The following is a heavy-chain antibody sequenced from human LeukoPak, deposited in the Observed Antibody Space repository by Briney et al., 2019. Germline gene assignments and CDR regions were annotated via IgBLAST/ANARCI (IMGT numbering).Heavy chain of an antibody. Sequence: ASVKVSCKASGYTFTGYYMHWVRQAPGQGLEWMGWINPNSGGTNYAQKFQGRVTVTRDTSISTAYMELSRLRSDDTAVYYCARGVLTYYYDSSGYFAGDYWGQGTLVTVSS. D-gene: IGHD3-22*01. CDR1: GYTFTGYY. V-gene: IGHV1-2*02. J-gene: IGHJ4*02. CDR3: ARGVLTYYYDSSGYFAGDY. CDR2: INPNSGGT.